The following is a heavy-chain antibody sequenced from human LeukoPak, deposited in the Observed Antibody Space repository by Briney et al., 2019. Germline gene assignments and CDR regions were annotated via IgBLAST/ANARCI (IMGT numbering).Heavy chain of an antibody. CDR1: GFSVGNNY. CDR2: IYSGGST. CDR3: ARDPPGQAAGGTR. Sequence: GSLRLSCAASGFSVGNNYMSWVRQAPGKGLEWVSVIYSGGSTNYADSVKGRFTISRDNSKNTLYLQMNSLRAEDTAVYYCARDPPGQAAGGTRWGQGTLVTVSS. J-gene: IGHJ4*02. V-gene: IGHV3-53*01. D-gene: IGHD6-13*01.